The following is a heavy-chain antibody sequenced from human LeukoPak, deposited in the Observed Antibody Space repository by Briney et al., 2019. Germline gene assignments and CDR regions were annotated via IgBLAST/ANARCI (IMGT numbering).Heavy chain of an antibody. Sequence: GGSLRLSCAGSGFTFSSYSMNWVRQAPGKGLEWVSSISSSSSYIYYADSVKGRFTISRDNAKNSLYLQMNSLRAEDTAVYYCARGLEPTIVVVPAATGDYGMDVWGQGTTVTVSS. CDR1: GFTFSSYS. D-gene: IGHD2-2*01. CDR3: ARGLEPTIVVVPAATGDYGMDV. V-gene: IGHV3-21*01. CDR2: ISSSSSYI. J-gene: IGHJ6*02.